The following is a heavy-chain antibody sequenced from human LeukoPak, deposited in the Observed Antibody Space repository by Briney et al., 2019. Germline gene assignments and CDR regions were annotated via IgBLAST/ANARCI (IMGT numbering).Heavy chain of an antibody. CDR1: GYTFTGYY. CDR3: ARPLEAAGGRSAFAI. V-gene: IGHV1-2*02. D-gene: IGHD6-13*01. J-gene: IGHJ3*02. CDR2: INPNSGGT. Sequence: GASVKVSCKASGYTFTGYYMHWVRQAPGQGLEWMGWINPNSGGTNYAQKFQGRVTMTRDTSISTAYMELSRLTSDDTAVYYCARPLEAAGGRSAFAIWGQGTMVTVSS.